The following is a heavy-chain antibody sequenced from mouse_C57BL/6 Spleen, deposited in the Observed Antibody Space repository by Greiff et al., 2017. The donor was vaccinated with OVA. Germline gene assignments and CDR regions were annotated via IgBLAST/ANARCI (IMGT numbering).Heavy chain of an antibody. D-gene: IGHD2-4*01. Sequence: VQLQQPGAELVKPGASVKLSCKASGYTFTSYWMQWVKQRPGQGLEWIGEIDPSDSYTTYNQKFKGKATLTVDTSSSTAYMRRSSLTSEDSAVYYCARGHYDYDESFDYWGQGTTLTVSS. V-gene: IGHV1-50*01. CDR1: GYTFTSYW. CDR2: IDPSDSYT. J-gene: IGHJ2*01. CDR3: ARGHYDYDESFDY.